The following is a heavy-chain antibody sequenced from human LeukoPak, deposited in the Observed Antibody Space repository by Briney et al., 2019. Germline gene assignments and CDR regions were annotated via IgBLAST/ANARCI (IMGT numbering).Heavy chain of an antibody. J-gene: IGHJ4*02. D-gene: IGHD3-22*01. Sequence: PSETLSLTCTVSGGSISNYFWNWIRQPPGKGLEWIGNIYYSGSTSYNPSLKSRVTISVDTSKNHFSLKLSSVTAADTAVYYCARIYDVSGYYFDYWGQGTLVTVSS. CDR3: ARIYDVSGYYFDY. V-gene: IGHV4-59*04. CDR2: IYYSGST. CDR1: GGSISNYF.